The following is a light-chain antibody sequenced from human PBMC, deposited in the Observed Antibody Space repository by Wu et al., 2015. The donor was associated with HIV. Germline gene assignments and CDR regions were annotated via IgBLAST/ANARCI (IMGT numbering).Light chain of an antibody. CDR3: QHRKSWPFT. V-gene: IGKV3D-20*02. CDR1: QSVSSSY. J-gene: IGKJ4*01. Sequence: EIVLTQSPGTLSLSPGERATLSCRASQSVSSSYLAWYQQKPGQAPRLLIYGASSRATGIPDRFSGSGSGTDFTLTISSLDPEDFAVYYCQHRKSWPFTFGGGTKV. CDR2: GAS.